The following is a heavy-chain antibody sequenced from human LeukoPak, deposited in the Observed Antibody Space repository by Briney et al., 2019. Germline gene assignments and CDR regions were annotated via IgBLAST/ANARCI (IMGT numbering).Heavy chain of an antibody. CDR3: ARLGYQFEYYFDY. CDR2: IYTTGSA. Sequence: PSQTLSLTCTVSGGSISSGSFYWSWIRQPAGKGLEWIGRIYTTGSADYNPSLKSRVTISVDTSKNQFSLKLSSVTAADTAVYYCARLGYQFEYYFDYWGQGTLVTVSS. CDR1: GGSISSGSFY. J-gene: IGHJ4*02. D-gene: IGHD6-13*01. V-gene: IGHV4-61*02.